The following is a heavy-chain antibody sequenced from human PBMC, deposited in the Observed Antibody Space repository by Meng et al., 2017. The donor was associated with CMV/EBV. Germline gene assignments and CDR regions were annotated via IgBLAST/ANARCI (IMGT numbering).Heavy chain of an antibody. J-gene: IGHJ4*02. Sequence: ASVKVSCKASGYTFTGYYMHWVRQAPGQGLEWMGWINPNSGGTNYAQKFQGRVTMTRDTSISTAYMELSRPRSDDTAVYYCARDSHCSSTSCPLDYWGQGTLVTVSS. V-gene: IGHV1-2*02. CDR2: INPNSGGT. D-gene: IGHD2-2*01. CDR1: GYTFTGYY. CDR3: ARDSHCSSTSCPLDY.